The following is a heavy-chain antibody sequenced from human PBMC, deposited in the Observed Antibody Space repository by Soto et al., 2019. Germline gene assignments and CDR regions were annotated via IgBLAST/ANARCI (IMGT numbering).Heavy chain of an antibody. CDR2: ISAYNGNT. D-gene: IGHD3-3*02. Sequence: ASVKASCKTSGYTFTSYGSSWVRQAPGQGLEWMGWISAYNGNTNYAQKLQGRVTMTTDTATSAAYMELRSLRSDDTAVYYCATVGGGRIFAVIIIRADGYYAMDVRCQGTTDTVS. J-gene: IGHJ6*02. CDR1: GYTFTSYG. V-gene: IGHV1-18*04. CDR3: ATVGGGRIFAVIIIRADGYYAMDV.